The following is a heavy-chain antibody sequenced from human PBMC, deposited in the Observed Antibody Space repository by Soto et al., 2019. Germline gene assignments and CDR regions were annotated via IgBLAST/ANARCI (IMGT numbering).Heavy chain of an antibody. CDR1: GFTFSSYS. V-gene: IGHV3-48*01. CDR3: ARDLSEDIVVVPAAMPPDY. Sequence: GGSLRLSCAASGFTFSSYSMNWVRQAPGKGLEWVSYISSSSSTIYYADSVKGRFTISRDNAKNSLYLQMNSLRAEDTAVYYCARDLSEDIVVVPAAMPPDYWGQGTLVTVSS. CDR2: ISSSSSTI. J-gene: IGHJ4*02. D-gene: IGHD2-2*01.